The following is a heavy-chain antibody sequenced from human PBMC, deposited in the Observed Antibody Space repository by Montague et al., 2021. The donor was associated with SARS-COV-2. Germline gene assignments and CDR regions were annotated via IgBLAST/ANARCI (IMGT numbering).Heavy chain of an antibody. J-gene: IGHJ2*01. CDR3: ARERSYLYWYFDL. CDR1: AGSIRDYY. Sequence: SETLSPTCAVSAGSIRDYYWSWIRQPAGKGLEWIGRIYTTGSSDYSPSLQSRVTMSVDTSKNQASLRLMSVTAADTALYYCARERSYLYWYFDLWGRGTLVTVSS. V-gene: IGHV4-4*07. CDR2: IYTTGSS.